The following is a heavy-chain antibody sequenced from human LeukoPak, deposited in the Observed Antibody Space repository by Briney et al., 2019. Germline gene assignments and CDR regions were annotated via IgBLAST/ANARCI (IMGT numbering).Heavy chain of an antibody. Sequence: ASVKVSCKASGGTFSSYAISWVRQAPGQGLEWMGRIIPIFGTANYAQKFQGRVTITTDESTSTAYMELSCLRSEDTAVYYCARSTPDIVVVVAATNDAFDIWGQGTMVTVSS. J-gene: IGHJ3*02. CDR2: IIPIFGTA. V-gene: IGHV1-69*05. CDR3: ARSTPDIVVVVAATNDAFDI. D-gene: IGHD2-15*01. CDR1: GGTFSSYA.